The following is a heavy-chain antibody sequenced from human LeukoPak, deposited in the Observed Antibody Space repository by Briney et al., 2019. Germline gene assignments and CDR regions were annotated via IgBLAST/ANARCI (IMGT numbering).Heavy chain of an antibody. Sequence: GSSVKVSCKASGGTFSSYAISWVRQAPGQGLEWMGGIIPIFGTANYAQKFQGRVTMTRNTSISTAYMELSSLRSEDTAVYYCARAANYYGSGSRPFDYWGQGTLVTVSS. V-gene: IGHV1-69*05. J-gene: IGHJ4*02. CDR2: IIPIFGTA. D-gene: IGHD3-10*01. CDR3: ARAANYYGSGSRPFDY. CDR1: GGTFSSYA.